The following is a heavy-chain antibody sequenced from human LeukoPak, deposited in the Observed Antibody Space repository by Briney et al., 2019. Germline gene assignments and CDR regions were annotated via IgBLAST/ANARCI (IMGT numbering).Heavy chain of an antibody. CDR1: GFTSSTYY. Sequence: GGSLRLSCAASGFTSSTYYMNWVRQAPGKGLEWVSFITGSSSYIYYTDSVKGRFTISRDNAKNSLFLQMNGLRDEDTAVYYCASGFSSSPYFDYWGQGTLVTVSS. CDR3: ASGFSSSPYFDY. D-gene: IGHD6-6*01. CDR2: ITGSSSYI. V-gene: IGHV3-21*01. J-gene: IGHJ4*02.